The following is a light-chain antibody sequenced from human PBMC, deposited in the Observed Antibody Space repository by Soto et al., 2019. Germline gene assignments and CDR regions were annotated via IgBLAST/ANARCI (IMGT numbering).Light chain of an antibody. V-gene: IGKV3-20*01. CDR3: QQYGSSPIT. J-gene: IGKJ5*01. CDR1: QSVSSSY. CDR2: GAS. Sequence: EIVLTQSPGTLSLSPGERATLSCRASQSVSSSYLAWYQQKPAQAPRLLIYGASSRATGIPDRFRGIGSGTDFPLTISRLEPEDFAVYYCQQYGSSPITFGQGTRLEIK.